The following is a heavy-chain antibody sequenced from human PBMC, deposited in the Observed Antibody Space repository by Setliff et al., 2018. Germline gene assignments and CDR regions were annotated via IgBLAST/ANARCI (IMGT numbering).Heavy chain of an antibody. CDR2: IIPILGIA. J-gene: IGHJ4*02. CDR1: GGTFSSYA. CDR3: ARTLVGATWVDY. Sequence: SVKVSCKASGGTFSSYAISWVRQAPGQGLEWMGGIIPILGIANYAQKFQGRVTITADKSTSTAYMELSSLRSEDTAVYYCARTLVGATWVDYWGQGTLVTVSS. V-gene: IGHV1-69*10. D-gene: IGHD1-26*01.